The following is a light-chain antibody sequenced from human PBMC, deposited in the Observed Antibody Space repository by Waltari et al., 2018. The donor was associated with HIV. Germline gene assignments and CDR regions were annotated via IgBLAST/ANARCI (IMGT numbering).Light chain of an antibody. CDR2: KLD. J-gene: IGLJ2*01. V-gene: IGLV2-14*01. Sequence: SGLTQPASLSGFPGQSITISCTGADPDFGFYTFISWYQQQPGKVPKVILSKLDRRASGISHRFSGSKSGNTASLTISGLQTEDEAVYYCASYTANDTVIFAGGTTVTVL. CDR3: ASYTANDTVI. CDR1: DPDFGFYTF.